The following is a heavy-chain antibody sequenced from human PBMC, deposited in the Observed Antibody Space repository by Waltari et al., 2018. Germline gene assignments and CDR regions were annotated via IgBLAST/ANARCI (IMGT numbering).Heavy chain of an antibody. CDR2: FYYRGKT. V-gene: IGHV4-39*01. D-gene: IGHD3-22*01. Sequence: QLQLNMSGPGLVKPSETLSLTCAVSNASITSGVYFWGWIRQPPGKGLECVGVFYYRGKTFYNPPLKSLVPNSVDKSKNLFSLRLRSVTAADTAVYYCVRQAPDSSGFFPNYFDSWGQGTLVTVSS. J-gene: IGHJ4*02. CDR1: NASITSGVYF. CDR3: VRQAPDSSGFFPNYFDS.